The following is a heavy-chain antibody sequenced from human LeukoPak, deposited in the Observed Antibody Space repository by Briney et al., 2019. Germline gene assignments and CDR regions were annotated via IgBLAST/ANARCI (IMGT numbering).Heavy chain of an antibody. CDR2: IIPIFGTA. V-gene: IGHV1-69*13. D-gene: IGHD2-2*02. CDR3: ARAGGYCSSTSCYTGNYYYYMDV. CDR1: GGTFSSYA. Sequence: ASVKVSCKASGGTFSSYAISWVRQAPGQGLEWMGGIIPIFGTANYAQKFQGRVTITADESTSTAYMELSSLRSEDTAVYYCARAGGYCSSTSCYTGNYYYYMDVWGKGTTVTVSS. J-gene: IGHJ6*03.